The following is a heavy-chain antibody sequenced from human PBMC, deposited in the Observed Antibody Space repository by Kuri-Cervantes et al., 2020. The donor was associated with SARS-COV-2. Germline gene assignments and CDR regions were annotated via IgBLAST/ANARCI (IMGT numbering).Heavy chain of an antibody. V-gene: IGHV4-34*01. CDR3: ARVGAGVCSSASCYSRAFDY. D-gene: IGHD2-2*02. J-gene: IGHJ4*02. CDR2: INHSGST. CDR1: GGSFSGDY. Sequence: SETLSLTCAVYGGSFSGDYWSWIRQPPGKGLEWIGEINHSGSTNYNPSLKTRVTISVNTSKNQFSLKLSSVTAADTAVYYCARVGAGVCSSASCYSRAFDYWGQGTLVTVSS.